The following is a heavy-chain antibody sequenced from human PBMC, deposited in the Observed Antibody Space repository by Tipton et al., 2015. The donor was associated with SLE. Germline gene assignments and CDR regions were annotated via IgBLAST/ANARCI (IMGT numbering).Heavy chain of an antibody. Sequence: TLSLTCAVSGGSISSGYYWSWIRQHPGKGLEWIGYIYYSGSTYYNPSLKSRVTISVDTSKNQFSLKLSSVTAADTAVYYCARGSAAAVGGAFDIWGQGTMVTVSS. J-gene: IGHJ3*02. V-gene: IGHV4-31*11. CDR2: IYYSGST. CDR3: ARGSAAAVGGAFDI. D-gene: IGHD6-13*01. CDR1: GGSISSGYY.